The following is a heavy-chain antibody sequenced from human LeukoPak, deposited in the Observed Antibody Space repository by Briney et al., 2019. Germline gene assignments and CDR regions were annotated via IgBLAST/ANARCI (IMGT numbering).Heavy chain of an antibody. J-gene: IGHJ4*01. CDR2: INPNSGGT. CDR3: XXXXXXTXTPXXXXXXXGXXTXVTVXXXSASAPTYLDFD. CDR1: GYMFTGYY. D-gene: IGHD3-9*01. Sequence: GASVKVSCKASGYMFTGYYMHWVRQAPGQGLEWMGWINPNSGGTNYAQKFQGRVTMTRDTSISTAYMDLNRLRSDDTAVYYCXXXXXXTXTPXXXXXXXGXXTXVTVXXXSASAPTYLDFD. V-gene: IGHV1-2*02.